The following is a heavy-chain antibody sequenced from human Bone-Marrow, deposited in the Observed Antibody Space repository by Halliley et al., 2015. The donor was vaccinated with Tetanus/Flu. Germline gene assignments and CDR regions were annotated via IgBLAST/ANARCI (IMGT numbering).Heavy chain of an antibody. Sequence: QVQLVQSGAEVKMPGASVKVSCKTSGYTFSGYYMHWVRQAPGQGLEWLGWINPNNGGTNYAQKFQDWVTMTSDASISTVYMELRRLRYDDPAVYYCARGANQVLWVSLDSWGQGTLVPVSS. CDR2: INPNNGGT. V-gene: IGHV1-2*04. CDR1: GYTFSGYY. D-gene: IGHD1-1*01. CDR3: ARGANQVLWVSLDS. J-gene: IGHJ4*02.